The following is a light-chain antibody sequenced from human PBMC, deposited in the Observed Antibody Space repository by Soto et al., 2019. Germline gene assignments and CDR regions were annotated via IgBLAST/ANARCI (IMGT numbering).Light chain of an antibody. Sequence: EIVLTHSPATLSLSPGERATLSCRATHSVRGYLLSYQQKTGQAPRLLISDASNRATGIPARLSGSGSGTDFTLTISSLEPEDFAVYYCQQRYSWPPITFGQGTRLEIK. CDR3: QQRYSWPPIT. J-gene: IGKJ5*01. CDR1: HSVRGY. CDR2: DAS. V-gene: IGKV3-11*01.